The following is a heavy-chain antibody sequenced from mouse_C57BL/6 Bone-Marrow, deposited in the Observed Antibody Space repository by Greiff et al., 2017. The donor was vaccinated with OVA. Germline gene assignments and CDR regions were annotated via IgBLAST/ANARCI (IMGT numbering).Heavy chain of an antibody. V-gene: IGHV1-15*01. D-gene: IGHD1-1*01. CDR3: TRGGYYGSRNYFDY. CDR2: IDPETGGT. Sequence: QVQLQQSGAELVRPGASVTLSCKASGYTFTDYEMHWVKQTPVHGLEWIGAIDPETGGTAYNQKFQGKAILTADKSSSTAYMELRSLTSEDSAVYYCTRGGYYGSRNYFDYWGQGTTLTVSS. CDR1: GYTFTDYE. J-gene: IGHJ2*01.